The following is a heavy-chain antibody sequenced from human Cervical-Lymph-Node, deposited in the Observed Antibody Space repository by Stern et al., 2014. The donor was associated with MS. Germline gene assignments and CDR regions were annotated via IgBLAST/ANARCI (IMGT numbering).Heavy chain of an antibody. CDR3: AKALEDRYCGGDCYSGLDY. Sequence: VQLVESGGGVVQPGRSLRLSCAASGFTFSSYGMHWVRQAPGKGLERVAVISYDGSNKYYADSVKGRFTISRDNSKNTLYLQMNSLRAEDTAVYYCAKALEDRYCGGDCYSGLDYWGQGTLVTVSS. D-gene: IGHD2-21*02. V-gene: IGHV3-30*18. CDR1: GFTFSSYG. J-gene: IGHJ4*02. CDR2: ISYDGSNK.